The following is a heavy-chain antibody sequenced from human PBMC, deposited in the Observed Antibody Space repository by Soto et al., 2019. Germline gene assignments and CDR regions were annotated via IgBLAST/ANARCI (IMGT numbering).Heavy chain of an antibody. J-gene: IGHJ6*03. CDR3: ASLYSNYYYYYMDV. D-gene: IGHD4-4*01. CDR1: GGSISSYY. Sequence: PSETLSLTCTVSGGSISSYYWSWIRQPPGKGLEWIGYIYYSGSTNYNPSLKSRVTISVDTSKNQFSLKLSSVTAADTAVYYCASLYSNYYYYYMDVWGKGTTVTVSS. CDR2: IYYSGST. V-gene: IGHV4-59*08.